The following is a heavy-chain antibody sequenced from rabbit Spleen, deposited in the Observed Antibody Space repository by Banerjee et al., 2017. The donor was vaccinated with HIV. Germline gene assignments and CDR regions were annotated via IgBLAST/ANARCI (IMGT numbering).Heavy chain of an antibody. V-gene: IGHV1S40*01. CDR3: ARDLVGVIGWNFYL. CDR1: GFSFSNSYY. J-gene: IGHJ4*01. D-gene: IGHD1-1*01. Sequence: SLEESGGDLVKPGASLTLTCTASGFSFSNSYYMCWVRQTPGKGLEWIACIYAGRGGSTYYASWAKGRFTISKPSSTTVTLRMTSLTVADTATYFCARDLVGVIGWNFYLWGQGTLVTVS. CDR2: IYAGRGGST.